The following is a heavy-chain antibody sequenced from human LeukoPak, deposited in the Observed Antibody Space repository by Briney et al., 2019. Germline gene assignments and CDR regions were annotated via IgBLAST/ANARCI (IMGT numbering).Heavy chain of an antibody. CDR3: ARDTVFGVVISTDYYYMDV. J-gene: IGHJ6*03. Sequence: SVKVSCRASGGTFSSYAISWVRQAPGQGLEWMGGIIPIFGTAYYAQKFQGRVTITADESTSTAYMELSSLRSEDTAVYYCARDTVFGVVISTDYYYMDVWGKGTTVTVSS. D-gene: IGHD3-3*01. CDR2: IIPIFGTA. V-gene: IGHV1-69*01. CDR1: GGTFSSYA.